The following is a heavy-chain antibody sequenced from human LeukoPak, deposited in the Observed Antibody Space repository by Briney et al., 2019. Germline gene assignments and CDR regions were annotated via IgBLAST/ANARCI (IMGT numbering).Heavy chain of an antibody. D-gene: IGHD6-13*01. Sequence: ASVKVSCKASGYTFTSYYMHWVRQAPGQGLEWMGTINPSGGSTSYAQKFQGRVTMTRDTSTSTVYMELSSLRSEDRAVYYCARDPPAGTDNSNFDYWGQGTLVTVSS. CDR3: ARDPPAGTDNSNFDY. V-gene: IGHV1-46*01. CDR2: INPSGGST. J-gene: IGHJ4*02. CDR1: GYTFTSYY.